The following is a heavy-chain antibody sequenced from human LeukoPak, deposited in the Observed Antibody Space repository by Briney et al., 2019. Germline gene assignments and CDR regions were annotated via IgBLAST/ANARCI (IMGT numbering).Heavy chain of an antibody. CDR3: ARMAGYGSGSYPIDY. J-gene: IGHJ4*02. CDR1: GFTFSSYG. V-gene: IGHV3-30*03. D-gene: IGHD3-10*01. Sequence: GGSLRLSCAASGFTFSSYGMHWVRQAPGKGLEWVAVISYDGSNKYYADSVKGRFTISRDNSRNTLYLQMNSLRAEDTAVYYCARMAGYGSGSYPIDYWGQGTLVTVSS. CDR2: ISYDGSNK.